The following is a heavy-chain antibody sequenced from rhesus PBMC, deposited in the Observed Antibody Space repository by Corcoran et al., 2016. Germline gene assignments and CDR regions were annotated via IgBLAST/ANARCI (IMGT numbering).Heavy chain of an antibody. D-gene: IGHD6S26*01. CDR2: ITYSGST. J-gene: IGHJ4*01. CDR1: GSSIISGYY. V-gene: IGHV4-122*02. CDR3: ARYSSGWSGYDY. Sequence: QVQLQESGPGLVKPSETLSLTCAVSGSSIISGYYWSWIRQHPGKGLEWMGDITYSGSTSYNPPLKSRVTISRDTSKNQFSLKLSSVTAADTAVYYCARYSSGWSGYDYWGQGVLVTVSS.